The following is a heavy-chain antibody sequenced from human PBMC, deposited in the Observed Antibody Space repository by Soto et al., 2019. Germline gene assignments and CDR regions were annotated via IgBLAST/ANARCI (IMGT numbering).Heavy chain of an antibody. D-gene: IGHD3-3*01. CDR1: GYTFTSYG. CDR3: AREAPDLWGGSQYYYYGMDV. J-gene: IGHJ6*02. V-gene: IGHV1-18*01. CDR2: ISAYNGNT. Sequence: ASVKVSCKASGYTFTSYGISWVRQAPGQGLEWMGWISAYNGNTNYAQKLQGRVTMTTDTSTSTAYMELRSLRSDDTAVYYCAREAPDLWGGSQYYYYGMDVWGQGTTVTVSS.